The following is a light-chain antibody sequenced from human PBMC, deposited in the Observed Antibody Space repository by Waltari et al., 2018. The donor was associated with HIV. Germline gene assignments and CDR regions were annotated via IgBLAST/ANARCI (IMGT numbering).Light chain of an antibody. CDR2: EVS. Sequence: QSALPNPASVSGSPGQSITISCTGPSSDVGGFNLVSWYQQHPGKAPKLMIYEVSKRPSGVSNRCSGSKSGNTASLTISGLQAEDEADYYCCAYAGSTTYVIFGGGTKLTVL. CDR1: SSDVGGFNL. J-gene: IGLJ2*01. V-gene: IGLV2-23*02. CDR3: CAYAGSTTYVI.